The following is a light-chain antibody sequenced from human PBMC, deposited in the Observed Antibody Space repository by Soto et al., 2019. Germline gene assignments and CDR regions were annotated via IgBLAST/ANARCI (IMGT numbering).Light chain of an antibody. CDR1: SSDVGGHNY. CDR2: EVS. J-gene: IGLJ1*01. Sequence: QSVLTQPASVSGSPGQSITISCTGTSSDVGGHNYVSWSQQHPGKAPKLLISEVSNRPSGVSNRFSGSKSGNTASLTISGLQADDEADYYCSSYTASSTLLFGTGTKLTVL. CDR3: SSYTASSTLL. V-gene: IGLV2-14*03.